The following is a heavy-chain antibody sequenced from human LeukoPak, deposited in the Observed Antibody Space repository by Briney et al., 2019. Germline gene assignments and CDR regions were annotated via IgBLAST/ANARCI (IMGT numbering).Heavy chain of an antibody. CDR2: ISWNSGSI. Sequence: PGRSLRLSCAASGFTFDDYAMHWVRQAPGKGLEWVSGISWNSGSIGYADSVKGRFTISRDNAKNSLYLQMNSLRAEDTALYYCAKDILSSSWGFDLWGRGTLVTVSS. J-gene: IGHJ2*01. CDR1: GFTFDDYA. CDR3: AKDILSSSWGFDL. V-gene: IGHV3-9*01. D-gene: IGHD6-13*01.